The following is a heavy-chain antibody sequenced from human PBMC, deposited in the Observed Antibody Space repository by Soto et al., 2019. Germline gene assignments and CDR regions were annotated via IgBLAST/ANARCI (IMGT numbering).Heavy chain of an antibody. CDR2: INPGGGST. CDR1: GYTFTSYF. Sequence: QVQLVQSGAEVKKPGASVKVSCKASGYTFTSYFMHWVRQAPGQGLEWMGIINPGGGSTDYAQKFQGRVPRTRDTATSTVYMDLSSLRSEDTAVYYCARVYCSGGGCYGIDYWGQGTLVTVSS. CDR3: ARVYCSGGGCYGIDY. D-gene: IGHD2-15*01. V-gene: IGHV1-46*01. J-gene: IGHJ4*02.